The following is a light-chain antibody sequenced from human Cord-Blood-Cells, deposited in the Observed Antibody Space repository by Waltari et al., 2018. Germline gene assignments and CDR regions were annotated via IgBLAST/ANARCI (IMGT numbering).Light chain of an antibody. J-gene: IGLJ3*02. CDR2: DVS. Sequence: QSALTQPASVSGSPGQSITISCTGTSSDVGGYNYVSWYQQHPGKPPQLMIYDVSKRPSGVSNRFSGSKSGNTASLTISGLQAEDEADYYYSSYTSSSTWVFGGGTKLTVL. CDR1: SSDVGGYNY. V-gene: IGLV2-14*01. CDR3: SSYTSSSTWV.